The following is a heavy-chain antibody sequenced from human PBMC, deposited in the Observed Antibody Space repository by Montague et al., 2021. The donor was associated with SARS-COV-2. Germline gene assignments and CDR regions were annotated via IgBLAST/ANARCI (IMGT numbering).Heavy chain of an antibody. V-gene: IGHV4-59*04. CDR3: ARSGWEQLVRARYYYYYGMDV. Sequence: SETLSLTCTVSGGSISSYYWSWIRQPPGKGLEWIGYIYYSGSTYYNPSLKSRVTISVDTSKNQFSLKLSSVTAADTAVYYCARSGWEQLVRARYYYYYGMDVWGQGTTVTVSS. CDR1: GGSISSYY. J-gene: IGHJ6*02. CDR2: IYYSGST. D-gene: IGHD6-6*01.